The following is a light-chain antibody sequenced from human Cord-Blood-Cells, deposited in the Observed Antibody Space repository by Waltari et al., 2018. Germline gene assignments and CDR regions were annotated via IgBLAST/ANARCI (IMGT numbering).Light chain of an antibody. CDR2: DVS. J-gene: IGLJ1*01. V-gene: IGLV2-14*01. CDR1: SSDVGGYNY. Sequence: QSDLTQPASVSGSPGQSITISCTGTSSDVGGYNYVSWYQQNPGKAPKLMIYDVSNRPSGVTNRFSGSKSGNTAALTISGLQAEDEADYYCSSYTSSSTLYVFGTGTKVTVL. CDR3: SSYTSSSTLYV.